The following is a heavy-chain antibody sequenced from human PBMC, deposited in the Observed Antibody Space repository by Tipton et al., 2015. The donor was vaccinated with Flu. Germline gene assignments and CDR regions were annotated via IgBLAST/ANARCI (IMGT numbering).Heavy chain of an antibody. V-gene: IGHV4-59*12. CDR1: GGSISSYY. J-gene: IGHJ3*02. CDR2: IYYSGST. Sequence: TLSLTCTVSGGSISSYYWSWIRQPPGKGLEWIGYIYYSGSTNYNPSLKSRVTISVDTSKNQFSLKLSSVTAADTAVYYCASSIVVVPAAIGAFDIWGQGTMVAVSS. D-gene: IGHD2-2*01. CDR3: ASSIVVVPAAIGAFDI.